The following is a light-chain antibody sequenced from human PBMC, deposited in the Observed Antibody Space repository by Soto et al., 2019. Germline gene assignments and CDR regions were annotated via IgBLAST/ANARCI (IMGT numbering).Light chain of an antibody. J-gene: IGLJ1*01. V-gene: IGLV1-44*01. CDR2: ETD. Sequence: VLTQPPSVSGTPGQRVTISCSGSSSNVAINPVNWYQHLPGAAPRLLIYETDRRSSGVPDRFSASKSGTSASLAISGLTSEDEADYYCEAWDETLDGLYVFGTGTKVTVL. CDR1: SSNVAINP. CDR3: EAWDETLDGLYV.